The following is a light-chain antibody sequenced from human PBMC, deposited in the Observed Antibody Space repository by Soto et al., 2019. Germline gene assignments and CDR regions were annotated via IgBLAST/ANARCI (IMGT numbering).Light chain of an antibody. CDR2: LGS. V-gene: IGKV2-28*01. J-gene: IGKJ3*01. CDR3: MQALQTPQFT. CDR1: QSLLHSNGYNY. Sequence: DIVLTQSPLSLPVTPGEPASISCRSSQSLLHSNGYNYLDWYLQKPGQSPQLLNYLGSNRASGVPDRFSGSGSGTDFTLKISSVEAEYVGVYYCMQALQTPQFTFGPGTKVDIK.